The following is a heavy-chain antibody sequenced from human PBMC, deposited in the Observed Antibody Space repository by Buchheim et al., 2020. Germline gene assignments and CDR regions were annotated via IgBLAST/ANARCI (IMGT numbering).Heavy chain of an antibody. CDR3: AKGGPYYGGIAGSCDY. Sequence: EVQLLESGGALVQPGGSLRLSCAASGLTISSYAMSWVRQAPGKGLDWVSSISVSGGSTYSADSVKGRFTISRDSSKKTLYLQMNSLRAEDTAVYYCAKGGPYYGGIAGSCDYWGQGTL. CDR2: ISVSGGST. CDR1: GLTISSYA. J-gene: IGHJ4*02. D-gene: IGHD4-23*01. V-gene: IGHV3-23*01.